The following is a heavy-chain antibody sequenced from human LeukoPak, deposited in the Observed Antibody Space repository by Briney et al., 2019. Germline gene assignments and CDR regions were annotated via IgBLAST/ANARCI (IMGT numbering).Heavy chain of an antibody. J-gene: IGHJ4*02. CDR1: GYTFTGYY. CDR2: INPNSGGT. Sequence: ASVKVSCKASGYTFTGYYMHWVRQAPGQGLEWMGRINPNSGGTNYAQKFQGRVTMTRDTSISTAYMELSRLRSDDTAVYYCARDSAVNTMVRGVRYYFGYWGQGTLVTVSS. V-gene: IGHV1-2*06. D-gene: IGHD3-10*01. CDR3: ARDSAVNTMVRGVRYYFGY.